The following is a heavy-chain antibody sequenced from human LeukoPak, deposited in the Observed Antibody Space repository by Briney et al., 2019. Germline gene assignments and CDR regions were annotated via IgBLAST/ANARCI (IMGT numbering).Heavy chain of an antibody. CDR2: IYSSRST. J-gene: IGHJ3*02. CDR1: GGSISSYY. CDR3: AAFRQRGAFVI. Sequence: PSETLSLTCTVSGGSISSYYWSWVRQPPGKGVEWICDIYSSRSTHYYPSLNTRVAISVDPSQTQFSLKLSSVTAADTAVYYCAAFRQRGAFVIWGQGTMVTVSS. V-gene: IGHV4-59*08.